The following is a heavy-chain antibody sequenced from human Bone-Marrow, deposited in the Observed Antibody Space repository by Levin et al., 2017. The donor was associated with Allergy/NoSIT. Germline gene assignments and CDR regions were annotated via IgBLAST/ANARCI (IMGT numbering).Heavy chain of an antibody. D-gene: IGHD3-16*02. J-gene: IGHJ3*02. CDR3: AKGIGAFDI. CDR1: GFTFSSYG. Sequence: GGSLRLSCAASGFTFSSYGMHWVRQAPGKGLEWVAVISYDGSNKYYADSVKGRFTISRDNSKNTLYLQMNSLRAEDTAVYYCAKGIGAFDIWGQGTMVTVSS. V-gene: IGHV3-30*18. CDR2: ISYDGSNK.